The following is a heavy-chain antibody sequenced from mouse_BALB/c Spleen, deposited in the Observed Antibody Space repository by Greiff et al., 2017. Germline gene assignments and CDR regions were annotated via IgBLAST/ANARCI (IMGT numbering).Heavy chain of an antibody. V-gene: IGHV2-6-7*01. Sequence: VQLQESGPGLVAPSQSLSITCTVSGFSLTGYGVNWVRQPPGKGLEWLGMIWGDGSTDYNSALKSRLSISKDNSKSQVVLKMNSLQTDDTARYYCARVGANYYFDYWGQGTTLTVSS. D-gene: IGHD3-1*01. CDR2: IWGDGST. J-gene: IGHJ2*01. CDR3: ARVGANYYFDY. CDR1: GFSLTGYG.